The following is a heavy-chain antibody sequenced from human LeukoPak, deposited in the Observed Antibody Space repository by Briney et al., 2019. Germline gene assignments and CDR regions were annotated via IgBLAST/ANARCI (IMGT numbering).Heavy chain of an antibody. CDR1: GGSFSGYY. CDR2: INHSGST. CDR3: ARDPANYDILTGYPDAFDI. J-gene: IGHJ3*02. Sequence: SETLSLTCAVYGGSFSGYYWSWIRQPPGKGLEWIGEINHSGSTNYNPSLKSRVTISVDTSKNQFSLKLSSVTAADTAVYYCARDPANYDILTGYPDAFDIWGQGTMVTVSS. V-gene: IGHV4-34*01. D-gene: IGHD3-9*01.